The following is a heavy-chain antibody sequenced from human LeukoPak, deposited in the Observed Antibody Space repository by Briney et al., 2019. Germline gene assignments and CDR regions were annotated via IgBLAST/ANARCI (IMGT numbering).Heavy chain of an antibody. CDR2: MNPNSGNT. Sequence: ASVKVSCTASGYTFTSYDINWVRQATGQGLEWMGWMNPNSGNTGYAQKFQGRVTMTRNTSISTAYMELSRLRSDDTAVYYCAREGKYSYGRLDYWGQGTLVTVSS. J-gene: IGHJ4*02. CDR3: AREGKYSYGRLDY. CDR1: GYTFTSYD. V-gene: IGHV1-8*01. D-gene: IGHD5-18*01.